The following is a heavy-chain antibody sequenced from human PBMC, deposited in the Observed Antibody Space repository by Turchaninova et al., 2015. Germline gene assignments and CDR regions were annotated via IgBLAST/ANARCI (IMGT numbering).Heavy chain of an antibody. V-gene: IGHV4-31*02. D-gene: IGHD5-18*01. CDR3: ARGEAMVEYYFDY. Sequence: QVQLQESGPGLVQPSQTPSLTCTCSGGSRSSGGYYWSWIRQHPGKGLEWIGYIYYSGSTYYNPSLKSRVTISVDTSKNQFSLKLSSVTAADTAVYYCARGEAMVEYYFDYWGQGTLVTVSS. J-gene: IGHJ4*02. CDR2: IYYSGST. CDR1: GGSRSSGGYY.